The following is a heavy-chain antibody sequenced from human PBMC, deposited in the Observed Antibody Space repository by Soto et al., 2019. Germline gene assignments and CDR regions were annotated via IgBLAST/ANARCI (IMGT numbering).Heavy chain of an antibody. V-gene: IGHV4-39*01. CDR1: GGSISSSSYY. D-gene: IGHD6-19*01. CDR3: ATGPQWLTYYYYYGMDV. CDR2: IYYSGST. Sequence: PSETLSLTCTVSGGSISSSSYYWGWIRQPPGKGLEWIGSIYYSGSTYYNPSLKSRVTISVDTSKNQFSLKLSSVTAADTAVYYCATGPQWLTYYYYYGMDVWGQGTTVTVSS. J-gene: IGHJ6*02.